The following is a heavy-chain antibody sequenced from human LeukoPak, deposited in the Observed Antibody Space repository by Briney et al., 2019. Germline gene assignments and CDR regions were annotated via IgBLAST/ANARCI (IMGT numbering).Heavy chain of an antibody. CDR2: IIPIFGTA. V-gene: IGHV1-69*13. Sequence: SVKVSCTASGGTFSSYAISWVRQAPGQGLEWMGGIIPIFGTANYAQKFQGRVTITADESTSTAYMELSSLRSEDTAVYYCARDPGGTWGFDYWGQGALVTVSS. CDR1: GGTFSSYA. D-gene: IGHD7-27*01. CDR3: ARDPGGTWGFDY. J-gene: IGHJ4*02.